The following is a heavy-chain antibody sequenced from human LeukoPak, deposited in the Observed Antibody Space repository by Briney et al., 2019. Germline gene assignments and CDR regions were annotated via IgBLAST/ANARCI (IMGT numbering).Heavy chain of an antibody. J-gene: IGHJ6*03. CDR2: MNPNSGNT. Sequence: ASVKVSCKASGYTFTSYDINWVRQATGQGLEWMGWMNPNSGNTGYAQKFQGRVTMTRNTSISTAYMELSSLRSEDTAVYYCARGLRVRGARYYYYYMDVWGKGTTVTISS. V-gene: IGHV1-8*01. CDR1: GYTFTSYD. D-gene: IGHD3-10*01. CDR3: ARGLRVRGARYYYYYMDV.